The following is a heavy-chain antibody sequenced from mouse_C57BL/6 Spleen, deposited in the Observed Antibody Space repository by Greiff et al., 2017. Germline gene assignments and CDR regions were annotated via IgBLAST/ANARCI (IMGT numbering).Heavy chain of an antibody. D-gene: IGHD2-4*01. CDR1: GYTFTNYW. J-gene: IGHJ4*01. Sequence: QVHVKQSGAELVRPGTSVKMSCKASGYTFTNYWIGWAKQRPGHGLEWIGDLYPGGGYTNYNEKFKGKATLTADKSSSTAYMQFSSLTSEDSAIYYCARGVYYDYDEDYAMDYWGQGTSVTVSS. V-gene: IGHV1-63*01. CDR2: LYPGGGYT. CDR3: ARGVYYDYDEDYAMDY.